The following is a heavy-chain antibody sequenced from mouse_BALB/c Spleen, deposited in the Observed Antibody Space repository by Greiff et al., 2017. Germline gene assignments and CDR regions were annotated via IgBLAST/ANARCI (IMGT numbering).Heavy chain of an antibody. CDR1: GFTFTDYY. J-gene: IGHJ2*01. CDR2: IRNKANGYTT. Sequence: VQLKESGGGLVQPGGSLRLSCATSGFTFTDYYMSWVRQPPGKALEWLGFIRNKANGYTTEYSASVKGRFTISRDNSQSILYLQMNTLRAEDSATYYCARFIRGYFDYWGQGTTLTVSS. V-gene: IGHV7-3*02. CDR3: ARFIRGYFDY. D-gene: IGHD1-1*01.